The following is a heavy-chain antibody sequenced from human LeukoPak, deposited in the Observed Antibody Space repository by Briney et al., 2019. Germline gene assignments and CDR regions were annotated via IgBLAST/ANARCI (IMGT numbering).Heavy chain of an antibody. D-gene: IGHD4-17*01. J-gene: IGHJ5*02. CDR2: INHSGST. Sequence: SETLSLTCAVYGGSFSGYYWSSIRQPPGKGLEWIGEINHSGSTNYNPSLKSRVTISVDTSKNQFSLKLSSVTAADTAVYYCARGRGRWVTTGWFDPWGQGTLVTVSS. CDR3: ARGRGRWVTTGWFDP. V-gene: IGHV4-34*01. CDR1: GGSFSGYY.